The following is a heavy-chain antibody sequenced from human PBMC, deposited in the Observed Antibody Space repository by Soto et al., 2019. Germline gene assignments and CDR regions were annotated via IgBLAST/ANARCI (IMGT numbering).Heavy chain of an antibody. D-gene: IGHD2-2*02. Sequence: QVQLQQSGPGLVKPSGTLSLTCAVSGGSISSTNWWTWVRQSPGKRLEWIGEIYHSGSTNYNPSLRGRVTMSVDKSNNQFCLKMTYVTAADTAVYYCATLPPRIELRVLPIPTWGQGTLVTVSS. CDR1: GGSISSTNW. CDR2: IYHSGST. V-gene: IGHV4-4*02. J-gene: IGHJ5*02. CDR3: ATLPPRIELRVLPIPT.